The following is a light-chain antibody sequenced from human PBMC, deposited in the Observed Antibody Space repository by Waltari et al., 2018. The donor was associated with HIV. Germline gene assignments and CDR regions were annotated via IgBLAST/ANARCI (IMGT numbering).Light chain of an antibody. Sequence: DIVLTQSPATLSLSPGETATLSCRASQSVSIYLAWYQQKPGQAPRLLIYDASNRATGIPARFSGSGSGTDFTLTISSLEPEDFAVYYCQQRYNWPPLTFGGGTKVEIK. CDR1: QSVSIY. CDR2: DAS. J-gene: IGKJ4*01. CDR3: QQRYNWPPLT. V-gene: IGKV3-11*01.